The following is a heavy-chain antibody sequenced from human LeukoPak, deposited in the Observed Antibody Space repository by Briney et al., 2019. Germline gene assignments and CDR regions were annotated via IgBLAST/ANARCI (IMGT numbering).Heavy chain of an antibody. D-gene: IGHD2-21*01. CDR1: GFSLTSRGVG. V-gene: IGHV2-5*01. CDR3: AHEPYCDGGSCPFDY. Sequence: ESGPTLVKPTQTLTLTCTFSGFSLTSRGVGVGWIRQSPGKAPEWLALIYWNEEKRYSPSLKNRLTIAKDTSKNEVFLTMTNMDPIDPGTYYCAHEPYCDGGSCPFDYWGQGTLVTVSS. J-gene: IGHJ4*02. CDR2: IYWNEEK.